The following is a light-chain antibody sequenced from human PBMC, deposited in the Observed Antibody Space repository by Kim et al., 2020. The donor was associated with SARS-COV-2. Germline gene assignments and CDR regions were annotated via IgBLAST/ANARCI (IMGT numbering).Light chain of an antibody. Sequence: SVGDKVTIACRASQSISNYLNWYQQKPGKAPNPLIYAASSLQGGGPSRFSGSGSGTDFTLPSSSLQPEDFATYYCQQSHTAPSLTFGGGTKVDIK. V-gene: IGKV1-39*01. CDR1: QSISNY. J-gene: IGKJ4*01. CDR3: QQSHTAPSLT. CDR2: AAS.